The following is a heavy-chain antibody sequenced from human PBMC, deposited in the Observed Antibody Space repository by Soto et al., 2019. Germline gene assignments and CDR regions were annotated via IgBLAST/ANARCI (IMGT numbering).Heavy chain of an antibody. CDR1: RFRFSDYY. CDR3: ASSEGNYYYYGMDV. J-gene: IGHJ6*02. CDR2: ISSSGTTI. Sequence: QLVESGGGLVKPGGSLRLSCEASRFRFSDYYMSWVRQAPGKGLEWVSFISSSGTTIYYADSVKGRFTISRDNAKNSLFLQMNSLRVEDTAVYYCASSEGNYYYYGMDVWGQGITVTVSS. V-gene: IGHV3-11*01.